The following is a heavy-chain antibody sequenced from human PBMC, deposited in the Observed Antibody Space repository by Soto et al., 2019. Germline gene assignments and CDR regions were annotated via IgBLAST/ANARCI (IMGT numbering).Heavy chain of an antibody. J-gene: IGHJ4*02. CDR2: MSYDGSNK. CDR1: GFTFSSYA. Sequence: QVQLMESGGGVVQPGRSLRLSCAASGFTFSSYAMHWVRRAPGKGLEWMAVMSYDGSNKYYADSVKGRFTISRDNSKNTLYPQMNSLRPEDTALYYCARDGGAYWGQGTLVIVSS. V-gene: IGHV3-30-3*01. D-gene: IGHD3-16*01. CDR3: ARDGGAY.